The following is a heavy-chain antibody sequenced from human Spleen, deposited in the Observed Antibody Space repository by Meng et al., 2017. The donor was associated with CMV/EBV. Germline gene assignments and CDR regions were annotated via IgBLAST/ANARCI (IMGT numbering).Heavy chain of an antibody. V-gene: IGHV2-5*02. CDR3: AHRDYCSGGTCTFDY. CDR2: IYWDDDK. J-gene: IGHJ4*02. Sequence: SGCSLSNSGRGVGWIRQPPGKALEWLALIYWDDDKRYSPSLKSRLTITKDTSKNQVVLTMTNMDPVDTATYYCAHRDYCSGGTCTFDYWGQGTLVTVSS. CDR1: GCSLSNSGRG. D-gene: IGHD2-15*01.